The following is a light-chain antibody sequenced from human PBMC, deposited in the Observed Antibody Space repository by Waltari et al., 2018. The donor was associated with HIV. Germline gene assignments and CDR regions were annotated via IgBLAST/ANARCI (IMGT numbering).Light chain of an antibody. CDR2: DVY. J-gene: IGKJ4*01. CDR3: QQRIDWPLT. V-gene: IGKV3-11*01. Sequence: EIVLTQSPATLSVSPGERATLSCRASRSVGTFLAWYQQKLGQAPRLLIYDVYNRATGIPARFSGSGSETDFTLTINGLEPEDFATYYCQQRIDWPLTFGGGTKVDI. CDR1: RSVGTF.